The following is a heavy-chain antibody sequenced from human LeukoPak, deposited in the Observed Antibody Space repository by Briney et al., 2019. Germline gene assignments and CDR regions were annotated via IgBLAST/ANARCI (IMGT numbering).Heavy chain of an antibody. Sequence: SETLSLTCTVSGGSISSYYWSWIRQPPGKGLEWIGYIYYSGSTNYNPSLKSRVTISVDTSKNQFSLKLSSVTAADTAVYYCARGRGGPNWGYYFDIWGQGALVTVSS. D-gene: IGHD7-27*01. J-gene: IGHJ4*02. CDR1: GGSISSYY. V-gene: IGHV4-59*08. CDR2: IYYSGST. CDR3: ARGRGGPNWGYYFDI.